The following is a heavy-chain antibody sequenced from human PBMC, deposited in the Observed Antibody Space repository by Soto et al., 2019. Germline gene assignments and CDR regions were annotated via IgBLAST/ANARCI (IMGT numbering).Heavy chain of an antibody. CDR1: GGSISSGGYS. CDR3: ARGAYYYDSSGYYYRHAEYFQH. J-gene: IGHJ1*01. V-gene: IGHV4-30-2*01. Sequence: SETLSLTCAVSGGSISSGGYSWSWIRQPPGKGLEWIGYIYHSGSTYYNPSLKSRVTISVDRSKNQFSLKLSSVTAADTAVYYCARGAYYYDSSGYYYRHAEYFQHWGQGTLVTVS. CDR2: IYHSGST. D-gene: IGHD3-22*01.